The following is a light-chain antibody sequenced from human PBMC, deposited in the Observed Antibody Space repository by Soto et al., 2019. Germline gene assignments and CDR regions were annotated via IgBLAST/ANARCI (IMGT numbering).Light chain of an antibody. Sequence: DIQMTQSPSTLSASVGDRVTITCRASQSISRRLAWYQQKPGKAPKFLIYDASRLQSGGPSRFSGSGSGTEFTLTISSLQPDDFATYYCQQYNSYSKYTFGQGTKLEIK. CDR2: DAS. V-gene: IGKV1-5*01. J-gene: IGKJ2*01. CDR3: QQYNSYSKYT. CDR1: QSISRR.